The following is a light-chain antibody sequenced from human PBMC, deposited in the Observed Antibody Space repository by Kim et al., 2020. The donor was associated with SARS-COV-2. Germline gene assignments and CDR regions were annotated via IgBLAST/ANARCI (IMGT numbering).Light chain of an antibody. CDR1: TGAVTDAYY. CDR2: SIS. J-gene: IGLJ3*02. Sequence: TVTRPCASSTGAVTDAYYPNWFQQKPGQAPRPLIYSISNKYSWTPARFSGSLLGGKAALTLSDVQPEDEADYYCLVYYDGSWTFGGGTQLTVL. V-gene: IGLV7-43*01. CDR3: LVYYDGSWT.